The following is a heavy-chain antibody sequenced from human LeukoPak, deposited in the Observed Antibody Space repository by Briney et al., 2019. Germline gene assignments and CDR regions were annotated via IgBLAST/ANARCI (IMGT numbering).Heavy chain of an antibody. Sequence: ASVKVSCKASGNTLTGHHMHWVRQAPGQGLEWMAWTKPNNGGTNYAQKFQGRVTMTWDTSITTTYMELSGLTSDDTAIYYCASGLGGSDNWGQGTLVTVSS. D-gene: IGHD1-26*01. CDR1: GNTLTGHH. CDR3: ASGLGGSDN. J-gene: IGHJ4*02. V-gene: IGHV1-2*02. CDR2: TKPNNGGT.